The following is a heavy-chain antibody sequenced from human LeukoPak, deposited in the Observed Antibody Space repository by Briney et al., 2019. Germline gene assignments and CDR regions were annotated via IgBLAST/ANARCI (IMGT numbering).Heavy chain of an antibody. J-gene: IGHJ4*02. CDR2: INHSGST. V-gene: IGHV4-34*01. CDR3: ARDGSIAAAGTIRFDY. CDR1: GGSFSGYY. D-gene: IGHD6-13*01. Sequence: SETLSPTCAVYGGSFSGYYWSWIRQPPGKGLEWIGEINHSGSTNYNPSLKSRVTISEDTSKNQFSLKLSSVTAADTAVYYCARDGSIAAAGTIRFDYWGQGTLVTVSS.